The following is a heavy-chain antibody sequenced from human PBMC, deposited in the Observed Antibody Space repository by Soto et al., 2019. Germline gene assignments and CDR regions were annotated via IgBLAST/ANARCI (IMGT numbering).Heavy chain of an antibody. D-gene: IGHD2-15*01. CDR1: GYTFTSYG. CDR3: ARAWVVAATPRRNYYMDV. Sequence: QVQLVQSGAEVKKPGASVKVSCKASGYTFTSYGISWVRQAPGQGLEWMGWLSAYNGNTNYAQKLQGRVTLSTDTSTSTAYMALRSLRSDDTAVYYCARAWVVAATPRRNYYMDVWGKGTTVTFSS. CDR2: LSAYNGNT. J-gene: IGHJ6*03. V-gene: IGHV1-18*01.